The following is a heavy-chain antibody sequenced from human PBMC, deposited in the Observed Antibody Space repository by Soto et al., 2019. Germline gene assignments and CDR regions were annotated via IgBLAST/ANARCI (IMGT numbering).Heavy chain of an antibody. J-gene: IGHJ4*02. V-gene: IGHV3-15*07. Sequence: EVQLVESGGGLVKPGGSLRLSCAASGFTFTNAWMNWVRQAPGKGLEWVGHIKSKIDGETTDYAAPVKGRFTNSRDDSKTTLYLEMNSLKTEDTGIYYCLTPSPFDYWGQGALVTVSS. CDR1: GFTFTNAW. CDR2: IKSKIDGETT. CDR3: LTPSPFDY. D-gene: IGHD7-27*01.